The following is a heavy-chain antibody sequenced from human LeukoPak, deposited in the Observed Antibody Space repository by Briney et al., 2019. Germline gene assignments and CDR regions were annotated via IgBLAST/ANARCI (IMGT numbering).Heavy chain of an antibody. J-gene: IGHJ6*02. CDR2: IYSGGST. Sequence: GGSLRLSCAASGFTVSSNYMSWVRQAPGKGLEWVSVIYSGGSTYYADSVKGRFTISRDNSKNTLYLQMNSLRAEDTAVYYCAREALNDFWSGYPYYYGMDVWGHGTTVTVSS. V-gene: IGHV3-66*01. CDR1: GFTVSSNY. CDR3: AREALNDFWSGYPYYYGMDV. D-gene: IGHD3-3*01.